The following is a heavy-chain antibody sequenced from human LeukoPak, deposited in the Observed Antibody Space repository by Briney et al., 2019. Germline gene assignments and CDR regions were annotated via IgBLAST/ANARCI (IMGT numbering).Heavy chain of an antibody. Sequence: ASVKVSCKASGYTFTSYGISWVRQAPGQGLEWMGWISAYNGNTNYAQKLQGRVTMTTDTSTSTAYMELRSLRSDDTAVYYCARAVLYYYDSSGYPWFDPWGQGTLVTVSS. D-gene: IGHD3-22*01. CDR1: GYTFTSYG. CDR3: ARAVLYYYDSSGYPWFDP. V-gene: IGHV1-18*01. J-gene: IGHJ5*02. CDR2: ISAYNGNT.